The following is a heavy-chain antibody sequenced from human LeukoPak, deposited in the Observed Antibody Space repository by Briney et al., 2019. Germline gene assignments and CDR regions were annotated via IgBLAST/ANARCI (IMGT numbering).Heavy chain of an antibody. J-gene: IGHJ4*02. Sequence: GGSLRLSCAASGFTFSSYWMSWVRQAPGKGLEWVANIKQDGSEKYYVDSVKGRFTISRDNAKNSLYLQMNSLRAEDTAVYYCARVPSGNWGPSFDYWGQGTLVTVSS. CDR3: ARVPSGNWGPSFDY. V-gene: IGHV3-7*01. CDR2: IKQDGSEK. CDR1: GFTFSSYW. D-gene: IGHD7-27*01.